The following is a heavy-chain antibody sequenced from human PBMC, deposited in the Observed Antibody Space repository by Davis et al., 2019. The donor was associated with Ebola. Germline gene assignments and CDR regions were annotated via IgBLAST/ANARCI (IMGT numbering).Heavy chain of an antibody. Sequence: AASVKVSCKPSGGTFTNYAVNWVRQAPGQGLEWMGRIIPVVDTKDYAQKFQGRVTLTADKATNTASMELSGLRFDDTAVYYCARGKWFDPWGQGTLVSVTS. V-gene: IGHV1-69*04. CDR2: IIPVVDTK. CDR1: GGTFTNYA. CDR3: ARGKWFDP. J-gene: IGHJ5*02.